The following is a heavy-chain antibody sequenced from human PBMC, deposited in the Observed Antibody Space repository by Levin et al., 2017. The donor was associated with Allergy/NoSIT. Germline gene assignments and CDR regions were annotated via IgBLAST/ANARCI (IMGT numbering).Heavy chain of an antibody. J-gene: IGHJ4*01. CDR2: IDGEGSNT. CDR1: GFVFTNYW. Sequence: RGESLKISCAASGFVFTNYWMHWVRQAPGKGLMWLSRIDGEGSNTKYVDSVKGRFSISRDNPKNMLYLQINSLTAEDTGVYFCARDIPGSGALDYWGHGTLVTVSS. D-gene: IGHD3-10*01. V-gene: IGHV3-74*03. CDR3: ARDIPGSGALDY.